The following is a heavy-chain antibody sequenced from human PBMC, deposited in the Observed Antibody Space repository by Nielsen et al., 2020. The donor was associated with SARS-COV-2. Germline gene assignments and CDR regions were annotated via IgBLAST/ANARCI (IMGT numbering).Heavy chain of an antibody. Sequence: GESLKISCAASGFTFSNYWMRWVRQAPGKGLEWVANIKQDGSQKVYVDSMEGRFTISRDNAKNSLYLQMNNLRAEDTAVYYCARFSRSQEVVWGQGTTVTVSS. D-gene: IGHD3-16*01. CDR3: ARFSRSQEVV. V-gene: IGHV3-7*05. CDR2: IKQDGSQK. J-gene: IGHJ6*02. CDR1: GFTFSNYW.